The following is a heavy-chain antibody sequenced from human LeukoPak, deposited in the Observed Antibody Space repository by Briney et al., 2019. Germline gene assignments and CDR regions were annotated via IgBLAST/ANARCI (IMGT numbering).Heavy chain of an antibody. CDR1: GFTFSDYY. CDR2: ISTTGTTV. Sequence: GGSLRLSCAASGFTFSDYYMSWIRQAPGKGLEWVSYISTTGTTVYYADSVKGRFTISRDNAKNSLYLQMNSLRAEDTAVYYCARDRYYYDSSGHSYFDYWGQGTLVTVSS. D-gene: IGHD3-22*01. V-gene: IGHV3-11*01. J-gene: IGHJ4*02. CDR3: ARDRYYYDSSGHSYFDY.